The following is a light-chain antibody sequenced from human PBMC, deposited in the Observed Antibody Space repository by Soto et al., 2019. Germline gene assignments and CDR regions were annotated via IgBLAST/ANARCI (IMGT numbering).Light chain of an antibody. Sequence: EIVLTQSPGTLSLSPGERATLSCRASQSVSSSYLAWYQQKPGQAPRLLIYGASSRATGIPDRFSGSGSGTDFPPNNNRLEPEDFAVYYCQEYGSSTGTFGPGNKVENK. CDR2: GAS. CDR1: QSVSSSY. J-gene: IGKJ1*01. CDR3: QEYGSSTGT. V-gene: IGKV3-20*01.